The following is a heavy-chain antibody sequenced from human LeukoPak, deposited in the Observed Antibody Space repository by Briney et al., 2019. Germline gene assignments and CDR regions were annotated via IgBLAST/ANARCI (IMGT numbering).Heavy chain of an antibody. CDR2: ISYDGSNK. D-gene: IGHD3-22*01. Sequence: GGSLRLSCAASGFTFSSYAMHWVRQAPGKGPEWVAVISYDGSNKYYADSVKGRFTISRDNSKNTLYLQMNSLRAEDTAVYYCASEDSSGPTSWGQGTLVTVSS. V-gene: IGHV3-30-3*01. CDR1: GFTFSSYA. CDR3: ASEDSSGPTS. J-gene: IGHJ4*02.